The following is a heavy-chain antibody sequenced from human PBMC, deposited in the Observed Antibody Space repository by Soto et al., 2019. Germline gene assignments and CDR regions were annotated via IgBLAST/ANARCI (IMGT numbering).Heavy chain of an antibody. Sequence: QVQLVESGGGVVQPGGSLRLSCKASGFTFSSYAIHWVRQAPGKGLEWVSVIYSGGSTYYADSVKGRFITSRDTSNNTVFLQLSSLRDDDTAMYYCTSRLYSYNRVTFDVWGQGTMVTVSS. CDR1: GFTFSSYA. CDR2: IYSGGST. V-gene: IGHV3-NL1*01. D-gene: IGHD3-22*01. J-gene: IGHJ3*01. CDR3: TSRLYSYNRVTFDV.